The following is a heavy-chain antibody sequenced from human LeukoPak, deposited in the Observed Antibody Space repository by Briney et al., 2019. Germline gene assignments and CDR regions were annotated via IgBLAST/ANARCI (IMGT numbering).Heavy chain of an antibody. CDR3: ARGHYDFWSGYPYYYYGMDV. V-gene: IGHV6-1*01. Sequence: SQTLSLTCAISGDSVSSNSAAWNWIRQSPSRGLEWLGRTYYRSKWYNDYAVSVKSRITINPDTCKNQFSLQLNSVTPEDTAVYYCARGHYDFWSGYPYYYYGMDVWGQGTTVTVSS. CDR1: GDSVSSNSAA. J-gene: IGHJ6*02. D-gene: IGHD3-3*01. CDR2: TYYRSKWYN.